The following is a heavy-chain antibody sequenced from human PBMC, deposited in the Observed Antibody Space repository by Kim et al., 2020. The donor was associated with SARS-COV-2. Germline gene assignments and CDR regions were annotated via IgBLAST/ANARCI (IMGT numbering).Heavy chain of an antibody. CDR2: SYYSGST. CDR1: GGSISSSY. D-gene: IGHD6-13*01. CDR3: AASRVPIAAAFAETFDY. V-gene: IGHV4-59*08. Sequence: SETLSLTCTVSGGSISSSYWSWIRQPPGKGLEWVGYSYYSGSTNYNPSLKSRLTISVDTSTNQFSLTLSSVTAPGTAVYYCAASRVPIAAAFAETFDYWGQGTRVPVSS. J-gene: IGHJ4*02.